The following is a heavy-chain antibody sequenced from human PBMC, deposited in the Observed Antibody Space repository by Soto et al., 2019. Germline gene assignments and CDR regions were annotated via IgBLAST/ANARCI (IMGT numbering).Heavy chain of an antibody. Sequence: QVQLVQSGAELKKPGASVKVSCKASGYTFSNYDMNWVRQATGQGPEWIGWVNPNNGDTGDAQKFQGGVTMTTDISTTTAYMELTSLRSEDTAIYYCAKVSRKGSAIDFDYWGQGTLITVSS. CDR2: VNPNNGDT. J-gene: IGHJ4*02. CDR1: GYTFSNYD. D-gene: IGHD3-10*01. CDR3: AKVSRKGSAIDFDY. V-gene: IGHV1-8*01.